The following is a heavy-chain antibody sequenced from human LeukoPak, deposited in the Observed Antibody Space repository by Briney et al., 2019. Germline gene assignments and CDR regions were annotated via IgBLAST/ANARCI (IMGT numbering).Heavy chain of an antibody. CDR2: ISYDGSNK. J-gene: IGHJ4*02. CDR3: EAVTYGGYYFDY. D-gene: IGHD4-17*01. V-gene: IGHV3-30-3*01. Sequence: PGRSLRLSCAASGFTFSSYAMHWVRQAPGKGLEWVAVISYDGSNKYYADSVKGRFTISRDNSKNTLYLQMNSLRAEDMAVYYCEAVTYGGYYFDYWGQGTLVTVSS. CDR1: GFTFSSYA.